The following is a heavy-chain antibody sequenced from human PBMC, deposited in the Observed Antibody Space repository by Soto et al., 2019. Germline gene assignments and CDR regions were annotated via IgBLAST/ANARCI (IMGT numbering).Heavy chain of an antibody. V-gene: IGHV3-23*01. CDR1: GFTFSNQV. D-gene: IGHD3-3*01. Sequence: QPGWSLRLSCAAAGFTFSNQVMNWVRQAPGKGLEWVSAINGGGGMTFYADSVKGRFTISRDNSKNTLYLQMHSLRADDTAVYYCANVPEYNFCSGYRYYFDYWGQGTLGTVSS. CDR3: ANVPEYNFCSGYRYYFDY. CDR2: INGGGGMT. J-gene: IGHJ4*02.